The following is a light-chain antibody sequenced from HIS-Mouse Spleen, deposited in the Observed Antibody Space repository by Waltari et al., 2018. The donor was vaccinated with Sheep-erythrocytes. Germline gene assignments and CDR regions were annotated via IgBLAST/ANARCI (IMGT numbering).Light chain of an antibody. CDR3: CSYAGSSTPWV. J-gene: IGLJ3*02. V-gene: IGLV2-23*01. CDR1: SSDVGSYNL. CDR2: EGS. Sequence: QSALTQPASVSGSPGQSITISCTGTSSDVGSYNLVSWYQQHPGKAPKLMIYEGSKRPSGVLNRFSGSKSGNMASLTISGLQAEDEADYYCCSYAGSSTPWVFGGGTKLTVL.